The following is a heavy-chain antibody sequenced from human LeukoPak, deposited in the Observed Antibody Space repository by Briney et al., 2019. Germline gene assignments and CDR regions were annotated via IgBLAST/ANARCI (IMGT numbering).Heavy chain of an antibody. J-gene: IGHJ4*02. CDR3: AILSLGGASVPLY. D-gene: IGHD2/OR15-2a*01. V-gene: IGHV1-2*02. CDR1: GFSFTGYY. CDR2: INPNSGGT. Sequence: SVKVSCKASGFSFTGYYMHWVGQAPGQGLEWMGWINPNSGGTNYAQRLQGRVTMTTDIPTSTAYKELTSLKSDETAVYYCAILSLGGASVPLYWGQGTLVTVSS.